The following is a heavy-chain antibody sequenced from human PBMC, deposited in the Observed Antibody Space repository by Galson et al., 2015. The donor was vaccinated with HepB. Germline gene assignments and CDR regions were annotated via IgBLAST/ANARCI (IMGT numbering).Heavy chain of an antibody. J-gene: IGHJ1*01. CDR2: FDPEDGET. Sequence: SVKVSCKVSGYTLTELSMHWVRQAPGKGLEWMGGFDPEDGETIYAQKFQGRVTMTEDTSTDTAYMELSSLRSEDTAVYYCATSAPYPPPGPEYFQHWGQGTLVTVSS. CDR1: GYTLTELS. CDR3: ATSAPYPPPGPEYFQH. V-gene: IGHV1-24*01. D-gene: IGHD6-6*01.